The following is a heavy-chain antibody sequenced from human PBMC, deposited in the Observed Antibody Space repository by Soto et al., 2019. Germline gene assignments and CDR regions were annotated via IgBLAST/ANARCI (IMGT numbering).Heavy chain of an antibody. CDR3: AKGDYEAYYYYGMDV. V-gene: IGHV3-23*01. Sequence: PGGSLRLSCAASGFTFSSYAMSWVRQAPGKGLDWVSAISGSGGSTYYADSVKGRFTISRDNSKNTLYLQMNSLRAEDTAVYYCAKGDYEAYYYYGMDVWGQGTTVTVSS. J-gene: IGHJ6*02. CDR1: GFTFSSYA. CDR2: ISGSGGST. D-gene: IGHD4-17*01.